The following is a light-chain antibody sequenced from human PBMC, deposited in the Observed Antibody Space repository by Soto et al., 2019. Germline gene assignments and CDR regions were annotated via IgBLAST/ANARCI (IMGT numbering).Light chain of an antibody. CDR3: QQGHTGPLP. CDR2: SAS. J-gene: IGKJ2*01. CDR1: QSISTE. Sequence: EIVMTQSPATLSVSPGERATLSCRASQSISTELAWYQQKPGQPPRLLIYSASTRATGVPARFTGSGSGSESPLPSSGLQSEVFAVYSCQQGHTGPLPLGQGTRLEI. V-gene: IGKV3-15*01.